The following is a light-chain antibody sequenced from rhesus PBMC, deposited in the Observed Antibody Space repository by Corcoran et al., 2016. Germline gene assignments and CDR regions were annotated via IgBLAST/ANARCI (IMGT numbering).Light chain of an antibody. J-gene: IGKJ1*01. V-gene: IGKV1-22*01. CDR3: QQYSSRPPWT. CDR1: QGISSW. Sequence: DIQMTQSPSSLSASVGDTVTITCRASQGISSWLAWYQQKPGKAPKLLIYKASSLQSGVPSRFSGRGSGTDFTLTISSLQSEDFATYYCQQYSSRPPWTFGQWTKVEIK. CDR2: KAS.